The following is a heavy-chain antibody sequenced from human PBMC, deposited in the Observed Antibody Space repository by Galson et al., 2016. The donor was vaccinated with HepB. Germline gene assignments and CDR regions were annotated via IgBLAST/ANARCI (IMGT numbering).Heavy chain of an antibody. J-gene: IGHJ4*02. CDR2: IYYSGST. D-gene: IGHD3-3*01. CDR1: GGSISSSSYY. CDR3: ARVGGFLGWLLNLDY. Sequence: ETLSLTCAISGGSISSSSYYWGWIRQPPGKGLEWIGSIYYSGSTYYNPSLKSRLTISVDPSKNQFSLKLSSVTAADSAVHYCARVGGFLGWLLNLDYWGQGTLVTVSS. V-gene: IGHV4-39*07.